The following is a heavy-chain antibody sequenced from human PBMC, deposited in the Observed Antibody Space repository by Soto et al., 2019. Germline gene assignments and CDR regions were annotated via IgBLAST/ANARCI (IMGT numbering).Heavy chain of an antibody. CDR3: GRDFDDFANDKFYYGMSV. CDR2: ISFDGNKI. Sequence: GESLKISCVTSGFTFSDYGFHWVRQAPGKGLDWVAMISFDGNKINYAESVKGRFTISSDPSKNTLYLQMTSLTAEDAAVYYCGRDFDDFANDKFYYGMSVWGQGTTVTVSS. CDR1: GFTFSDYG. V-gene: IGHV3-33*05. D-gene: IGHD1-1*01. J-gene: IGHJ6*02.